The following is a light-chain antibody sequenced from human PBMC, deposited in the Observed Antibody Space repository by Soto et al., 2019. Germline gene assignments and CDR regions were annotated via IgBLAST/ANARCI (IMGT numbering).Light chain of an antibody. V-gene: IGKV3D-15*01. CDR1: QSISSN. CDR2: AAS. CDR3: QQYINWLRT. J-gene: IGKJ1*01. Sequence: EIVSTQSPGTLSLSPGERATLSCRASQSISSNLAWYQQKPGQAPRLLIYAASTRAASIPARFSGGGSGTDFTLTISSLQSDDFAVSYCQQYINWLRTFGQGTKVDIK.